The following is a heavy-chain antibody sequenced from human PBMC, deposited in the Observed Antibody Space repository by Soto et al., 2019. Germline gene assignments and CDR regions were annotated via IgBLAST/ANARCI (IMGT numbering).Heavy chain of an antibody. Sequence: QVQLQESGPGLVKPSQTLSLTCTVSGGSISSGGTGSYWTWIRQLPGKGLEWIGYIYYTGNTYYNPSLKSRPPISIHTSAHPFSLKLTSVTAADTAVYFCASGHDAYKVRYWGQGTLVTVSS. D-gene: IGHD1-1*01. CDR2: IYYTGNT. J-gene: IGHJ4*02. CDR1: GGSISSGGTGSY. CDR3: ASGHDAYKVRY. V-gene: IGHV4-31*03.